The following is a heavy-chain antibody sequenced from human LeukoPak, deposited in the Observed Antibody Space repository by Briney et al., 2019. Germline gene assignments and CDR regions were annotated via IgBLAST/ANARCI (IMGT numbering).Heavy chain of an antibody. D-gene: IGHD2-15*01. J-gene: IGHJ4*02. CDR1: GGSISGFY. CDR2: IYYTGST. Sequence: PSETLSLTCTVSGGSISGFYWSWIRQPPGKGLEWIGYIYYTGSTNYNPSLKSRVTISVDTSKNQFSLKLSSVTAADTAVYYCARGVVAAPQTFDYWGQGTLVAVSS. V-gene: IGHV4-59*01. CDR3: ARGVVAAPQTFDY.